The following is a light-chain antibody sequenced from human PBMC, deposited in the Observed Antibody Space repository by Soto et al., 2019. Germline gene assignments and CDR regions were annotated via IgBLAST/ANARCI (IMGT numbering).Light chain of an antibody. V-gene: IGLV1-47*01. CDR3: AAWDDSLSGPHWA. CDR2: RSY. J-gene: IGLJ3*02. Sequence: QSVLTQPPSASGTPGQSVTISCSGSSSNIGSNYVYWYQQLPGTAPKLLIYRSYQRPSGVPDRFSGSRSGTSASLAISGHRSEDEADYYCAAWDDSLSGPHWAFGGGTKVTVL. CDR1: SSNIGSNY.